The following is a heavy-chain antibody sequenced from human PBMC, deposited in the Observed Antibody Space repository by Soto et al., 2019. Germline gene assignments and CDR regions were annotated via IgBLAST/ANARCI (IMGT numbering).Heavy chain of an antibody. CDR2: ISGSGFTT. CDR1: GFTFSSYA. Sequence: PGGSMRLSCAASGFTFSSYAMSWVRQAPGKGLEWVSAISGSGFTTYYADSVKGRVTISRDNSTNTLYLQMNSLRAEDTAVYYRAGLTSMDTVSVNGGQGTLGNVSS. V-gene: IGHV3-23*01. J-gene: IGHJ4*02. CDR3: AGLTSMDTVSVN. D-gene: IGHD2-2*03.